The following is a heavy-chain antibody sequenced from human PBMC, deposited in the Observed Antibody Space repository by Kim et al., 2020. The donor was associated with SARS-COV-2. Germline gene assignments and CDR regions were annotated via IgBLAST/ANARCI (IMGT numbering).Heavy chain of an antibody. CDR1: GGSISSSNW. CDR2: IYHSGST. J-gene: IGHJ4*02. V-gene: IGHV4-4*02. Sequence: SETLSLTCAVSGGSISSSNWWSWVRQPPGKGLEWIGEIYHSGSTNYKPSLKSRVTISVDKSKNQFSLKLSSVTAADTAVYYCARRGIQLWQYYFDYWGQGTLVTVSS. D-gene: IGHD5-18*01. CDR3: ARRGIQLWQYYFDY.